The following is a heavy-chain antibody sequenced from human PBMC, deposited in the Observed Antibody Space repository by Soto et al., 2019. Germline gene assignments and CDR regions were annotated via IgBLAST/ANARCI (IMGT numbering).Heavy chain of an antibody. J-gene: IGHJ6*02. CDR3: ARVKSIELWRFNDYYYYGMDV. CDR2: MNPNSGNT. V-gene: IGHV1-8*01. Sequence: ASVKVSCKASGYTFTSYDINWVRQATGQGLEWMGWMNPNSGNTGYAQKFQGRVTMTRNTSISTAYMELSSLRSEDTAVYYCARVKSIELWRFNDYYYYGMDVWGQGTTVTVSS. CDR1: GYTFTSYD. D-gene: IGHD5-18*01.